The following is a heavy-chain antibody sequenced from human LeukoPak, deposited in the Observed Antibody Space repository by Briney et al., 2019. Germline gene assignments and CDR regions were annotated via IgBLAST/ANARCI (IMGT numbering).Heavy chain of an antibody. D-gene: IGHD4-11*01. V-gene: IGHV3-74*01. CDR3: ARGRATTVSFYYYYYMDV. CDR1: GFTLSSYW. CDR2: INSVGSNT. Sequence: GGSLRLSCAASGFTLSSYWMHWVRRVPGTGLVWVSSINSVGSNTNYADSVKGRFTISRDNAKNAVYPQINSLRAEDTAVYYCARGRATTVSFYYYYYMDVWGKGTTVTVS. J-gene: IGHJ6*03.